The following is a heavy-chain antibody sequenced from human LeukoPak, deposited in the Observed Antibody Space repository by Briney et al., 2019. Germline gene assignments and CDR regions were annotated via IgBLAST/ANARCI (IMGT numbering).Heavy chain of an antibody. CDR1: GFTFSSYA. J-gene: IGHJ5*02. D-gene: IGHD3-10*02. CDR3: AKDLWPRFGESGWFDP. Sequence: GGSLRLSRAASGFTFSSYAMSWVRQGPGKGLEWVAGISGRGETTYYADSVQGRFNISRDNSKNTLFLQVNSLRAEDTAGYYCAKDLWPRFGESGWFDPWGQGTLVTVSS. V-gene: IGHV3-23*01. CDR2: ISGRGETT.